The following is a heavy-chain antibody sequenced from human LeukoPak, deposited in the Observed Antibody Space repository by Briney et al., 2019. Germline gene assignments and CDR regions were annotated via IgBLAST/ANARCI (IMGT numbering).Heavy chain of an antibody. D-gene: IGHD3-22*01. CDR1: GFTFSSYG. CDR3: ARDNYYYDSSGYYSRDAFDI. V-gene: IGHV3-33*01. CDR2: IWYDGSNK. Sequence: PGGSLSLSCAASGFTFSSYGMHWVRQAPGKGLEWVAVIWYDGSNKYYADSVKGRFTISRDNSKNTLYLQMNSLRAEDTAVYYCARDNYYYDSSGYYSRDAFDIWGQGTMVTVSS. J-gene: IGHJ3*02.